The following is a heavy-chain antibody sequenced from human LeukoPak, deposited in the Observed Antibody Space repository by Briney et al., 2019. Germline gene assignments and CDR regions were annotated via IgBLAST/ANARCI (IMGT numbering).Heavy chain of an antibody. CDR3: ASAYGGSFYFGF. CDR2: IHISGST. J-gene: IGHJ4*02. D-gene: IGHD1-26*01. CDR1: GGSISSGSYY. V-gene: IGHV4-61*02. Sequence: SQTLSLTCTVSGGSISSGSYYWSWIRQPAGKGLDWIGRIHISGSTNYNPSLQSRVTISVDTSKNQFSLKLSSVTAADTAVYYCASAYGGSFYFGFWGQGTLVTVSS.